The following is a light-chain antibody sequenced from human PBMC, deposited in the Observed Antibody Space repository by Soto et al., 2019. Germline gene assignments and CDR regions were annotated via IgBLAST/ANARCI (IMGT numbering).Light chain of an antibody. V-gene: IGKV1-5*03. Sequence: DIQMTQSPSTLSASVGDRVTITCRASQSSSWLAWYQQKPGKAPKLLIYKASSLESGVPSRFSGSGSGTGFTLTISSLQPDDFATYYCQQYNSYWTFGQGTKVEIK. J-gene: IGKJ1*01. CDR2: KAS. CDR3: QQYNSYWT. CDR1: QSSSW.